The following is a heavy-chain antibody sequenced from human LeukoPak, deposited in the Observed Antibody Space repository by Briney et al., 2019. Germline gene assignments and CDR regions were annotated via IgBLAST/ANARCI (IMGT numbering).Heavy chain of an antibody. CDR3: AKDRGYTTGRDFDF. J-gene: IGHJ4*02. D-gene: IGHD3-10*01. Sequence: GGSLRLSCAAFGFTFGNYPFSWVRQAPGKGLEWVSVVSANGVSTLYANSVKGRFTISRDNFVNTLYLQMSSLRAEDTAVYYCAKDRGYTTGRDFDFWGQGALVTVSS. V-gene: IGHV3-23*01. CDR1: GFTFGNYP. CDR2: VSANGVST.